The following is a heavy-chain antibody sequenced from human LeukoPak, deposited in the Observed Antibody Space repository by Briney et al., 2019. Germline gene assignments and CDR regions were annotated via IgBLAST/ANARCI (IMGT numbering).Heavy chain of an antibody. CDR2: IYYSGST. CDR1: GGSISSSSYY. J-gene: IGHJ4*02. V-gene: IGHV4-39*01. Sequence: SETLSLTCTVSGGSISSSSYYWCWIRQPPGKGLEWIGSIYYSGSTYYNPSLKSRVTISVDTSKNQFSLKLSSVTAADTAVYYCARHGGLQSDYWGQGTLVTVSS. D-gene: IGHD5-24*01. CDR3: ARHGGLQSDY.